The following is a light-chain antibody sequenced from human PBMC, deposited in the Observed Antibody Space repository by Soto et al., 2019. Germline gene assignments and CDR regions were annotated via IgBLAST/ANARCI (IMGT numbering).Light chain of an antibody. Sequence: DIVMTQSPATLSVSPGERATLSCRASQSVSSNLAWYQQKPGQAPRLLIYGASTRATGIPAWFSGSGSGTEVIIIISSLLSEDVAVYYCQQYNNWPPLTFGRGTKVEIK. J-gene: IGKJ4*01. CDR2: GAS. CDR1: QSVSSN. V-gene: IGKV3-15*01. CDR3: QQYNNWPPLT.